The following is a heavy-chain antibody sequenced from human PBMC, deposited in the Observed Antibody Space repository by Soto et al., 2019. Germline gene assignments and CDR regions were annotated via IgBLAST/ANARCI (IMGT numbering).Heavy chain of an antibody. V-gene: IGHV3-74*01. D-gene: IGHD4-4*01. CDR1: GFTFSSYW. J-gene: IGHJ4*02. CDR2: ISSDGSST. CDR3: VRGEMATVWPFGY. Sequence: EVQLVESGGGSVQPGGSLRLSCAASGFTFSSYWMHWVRQAPGKGLVCVSRISSDGSSTTYADSVKGRFTISRDNAKNTLYLQMNSLRVEDTGVYYCVRGEMATVWPFGYRGQGTLATVSS.